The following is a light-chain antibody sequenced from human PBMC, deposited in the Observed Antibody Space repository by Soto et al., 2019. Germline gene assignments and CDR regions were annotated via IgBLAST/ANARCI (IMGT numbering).Light chain of an antibody. CDR1: ENVATSY. V-gene: IGKV3-20*01. CDR3: QEYGGSPYT. Sequence: EIVLTQSPGTLSLSPGERATLSCRASENVATSYLGWYQQKPGQAPRLLISGTSTRATGIPDRFSGAGSGTDFILTISRLEPEDSAIYFCQEYGGSPYTFGLGTKLEIK. CDR2: GTS. J-gene: IGKJ2*01.